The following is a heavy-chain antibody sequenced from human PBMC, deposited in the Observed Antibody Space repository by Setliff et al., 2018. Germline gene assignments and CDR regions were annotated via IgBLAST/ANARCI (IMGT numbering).Heavy chain of an antibody. D-gene: IGHD5-18*01. CDR2: ISVYNGDT. V-gene: IGHV1-18*01. CDR1: GYTFTRHG. Sequence: ASVKVSCKASGYTFTRHGISWVRQAPGQGLEWMGWISVYNGDTNYAQEFQGRVTIITDESTSTAYMELSSLRFEDTAVYYCAREGVDTRSSTDYRYYMDLWGKGTTVTVSS. CDR3: AREGVDTRSSTDYRYYMDL. J-gene: IGHJ6*03.